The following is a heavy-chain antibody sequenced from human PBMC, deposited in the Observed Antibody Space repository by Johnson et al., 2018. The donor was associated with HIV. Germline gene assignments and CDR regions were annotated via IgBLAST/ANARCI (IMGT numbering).Heavy chain of an antibody. CDR3: SKDRRRLQDAFDI. CDR1: GFTFSSYA. J-gene: IGHJ3*02. V-gene: IGHV3-30*04. CDR2: ILYDGSDK. Sequence: QVQLVESGGGVVQPGRSLRLSCAASGFTFSSYAMHWVRLAPGKGLAWVADILYDGSDKYYADSVQGRFTISRDNSKNKLYLQMNTLGAEDTAVYYWSKDRRRLQDAFDIWGQGTMVTVSS. D-gene: IGHD5-24*01.